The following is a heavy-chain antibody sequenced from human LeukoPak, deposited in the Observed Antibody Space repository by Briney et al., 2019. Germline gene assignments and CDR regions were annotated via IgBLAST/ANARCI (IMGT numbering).Heavy chain of an antibody. CDR1: GFTFSSYG. CDR2: IWYDGGNK. V-gene: IGHV3-33*01. D-gene: IGHD6-6*01. Sequence: PGGSLRLSCAASGFTFSSYGMHWVRQAPGKGLEWVAVIWYDGGNKYYADSVKGRFTISRDNSKNTLYLQMNSLRAEDTAVYYCARQRTSSSSAFDIWGQGTMVTVSS. J-gene: IGHJ3*02. CDR3: ARQRTSSSSAFDI.